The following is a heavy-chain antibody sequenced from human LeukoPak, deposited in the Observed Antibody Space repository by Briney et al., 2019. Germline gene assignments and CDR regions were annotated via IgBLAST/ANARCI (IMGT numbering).Heavy chain of an antibody. CDR1: GGSISSYY. Sequence: SETLSLTCTVSGGSISSYYWSWIRQPPGKGLEGIGYIYYSGSTNYNPSLKSRVTISVDTSKNHFSLKLSSVTAADTAVYYCARGGATRYCSSTSCQAAFDIWGQGTMVTVSS. V-gene: IGHV4-59*08. J-gene: IGHJ3*02. CDR2: IYYSGST. CDR3: ARGGATRYCSSTSCQAAFDI. D-gene: IGHD2-2*01.